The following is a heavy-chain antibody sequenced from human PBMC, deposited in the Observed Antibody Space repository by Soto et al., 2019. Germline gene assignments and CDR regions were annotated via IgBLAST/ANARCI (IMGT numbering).Heavy chain of an antibody. J-gene: IGHJ6*03. D-gene: IGHD1-26*01. V-gene: IGHV3-48*01. CDR1: GFTFSSYS. Sequence: GGSLRLSCAASGFTFSSYSMNWVRQAPGKGLEWVSYISSSSSTIYYADSVKGRFTISRDNSKNSLYLQMNSLRAEDTAVYYCAKGAGSYYYMDVWGKGTTVTVSS. CDR2: ISSSSSTI. CDR3: AKGAGSYYYMDV.